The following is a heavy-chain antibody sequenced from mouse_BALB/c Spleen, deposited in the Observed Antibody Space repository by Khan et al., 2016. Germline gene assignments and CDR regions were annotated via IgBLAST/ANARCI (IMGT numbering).Heavy chain of an antibody. J-gene: IGHJ4*01. V-gene: IGHV14-3*02. CDR2: REPANGNT. CDR3: ARGDPYEAMDD. Sequence: VRLQQSGAELVKPGASVKLSCTASGFNIKDTYMHWVKQRPEQGLEWIGRREPANGNTKYDPKFQGKSHLTAYPSSNPAYRQLSSLTSEDTAVSYCARGDPYEAMDDWGQGTSVTVSS. D-gene: IGHD3-3*01. CDR1: GFNIKDTY.